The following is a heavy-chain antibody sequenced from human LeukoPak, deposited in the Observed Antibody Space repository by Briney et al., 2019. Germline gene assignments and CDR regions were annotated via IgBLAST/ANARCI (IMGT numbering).Heavy chain of an antibody. CDR3: TTDHGVDKSWLHYDPFDI. D-gene: IGHD6-13*01. CDR1: GFTFSTAW. Sequence: PGGSLRLSCAASGFTFSTAWMTWVRQAPGKGLEWVGRIKSKADAGTTDYAAPVKGRFTISRDDSKNTLFLQMNSLKIEDTAVCYCTTDHGVDKSWLHYDPFDIWGQGTMVTVSS. CDR2: IKSKADAGTT. V-gene: IGHV3-15*01. J-gene: IGHJ3*02.